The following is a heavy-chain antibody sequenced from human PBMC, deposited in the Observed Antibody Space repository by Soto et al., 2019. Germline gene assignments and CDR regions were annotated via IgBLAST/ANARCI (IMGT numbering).Heavy chain of an antibody. CDR3: ARGGENYSDYVFVY. D-gene: IGHD4-17*01. V-gene: IGHV4-31*03. J-gene: IGHJ4*02. Sequence: SETLSLTCTVSGGSIISGNYYWSWIRQHPGKGLEWIGYIYYGGTTSYNPSLKSRVTMSVDTSKNQFSLKLSSVTAADTAVYYCARGGENYSDYVFVYRGQGTLVTVS. CDR1: GGSIISGNYY. CDR2: IYYGGTT.